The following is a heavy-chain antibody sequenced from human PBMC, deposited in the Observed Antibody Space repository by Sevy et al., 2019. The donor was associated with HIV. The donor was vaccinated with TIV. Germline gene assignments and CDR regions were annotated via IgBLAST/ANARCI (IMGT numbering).Heavy chain of an antibody. CDR3: ARSTQVAGRSNWFDP. CDR1: GYTFTSYG. V-gene: IGHV1-18*01. Sequence: ASVKVSCKASGYTFTSYGISWVRQAPGQGLEWMGWISTYNTVRNSAQKFHDRVTMTIDTSTSTAYMERRGLGSDDTAVYYCARSTQVAGRSNWFDPWGQGTLVTVSS. CDR2: ISTYNTVR. J-gene: IGHJ5*02. D-gene: IGHD6-19*01.